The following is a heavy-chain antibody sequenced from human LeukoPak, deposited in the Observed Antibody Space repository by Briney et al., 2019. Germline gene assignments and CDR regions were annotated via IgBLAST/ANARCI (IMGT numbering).Heavy chain of an antibody. J-gene: IGHJ4*02. Sequence: GESLRLSCAASGFTFSTYGMNWFRQAPGKGLEWLSYISSTSTNIYYADSVKGRFTISRDNAKNSLYLQMNSLRAEDTAVYYCARGFYCAGDCLASVWGQGTLVTVSS. CDR3: ARGFYCAGDCLASV. CDR1: GFTFSTYG. D-gene: IGHD2-21*02. V-gene: IGHV3-48*04. CDR2: ISSTSTNI.